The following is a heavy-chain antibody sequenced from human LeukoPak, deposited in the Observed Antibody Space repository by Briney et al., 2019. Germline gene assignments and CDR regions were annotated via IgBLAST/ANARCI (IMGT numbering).Heavy chain of an antibody. CDR2: IYYSGST. J-gene: IGHJ4*02. Sequence: SETLSLTCTVSGVSISNYDWSWIRQPPGKGLEWIGYIYYSGSTYYSPSLKSRVTISVDTSKNQFSLKQSSVSAADTAVYYCAREICSGSRLWYDFWGQGTLVTVSS. V-gene: IGHV4-59*06. CDR1: GVSISNYD. D-gene: IGHD3/OR15-3a*01. CDR3: AREICSGSRLWYDF.